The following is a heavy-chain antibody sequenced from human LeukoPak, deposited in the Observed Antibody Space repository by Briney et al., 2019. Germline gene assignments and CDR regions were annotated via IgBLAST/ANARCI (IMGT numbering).Heavy chain of an antibody. CDR3: ARLPSSFGVVKNWFDP. V-gene: IGHV5-51*01. Sequence: GESLKISCKGSGYSFTSYWIGWVRQMPGKGLEWMGIIYPGDSDTRYSPSFQGQVTISADKSISTAYLQWSSLKASDTAMYYCARLPSSFGVVKNWFDPWGQGTLVTVSS. D-gene: IGHD3-3*01. CDR2: IYPGDSDT. J-gene: IGHJ5*02. CDR1: GYSFTSYW.